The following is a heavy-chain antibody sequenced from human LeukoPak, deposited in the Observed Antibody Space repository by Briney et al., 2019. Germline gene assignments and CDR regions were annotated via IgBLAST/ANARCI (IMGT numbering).Heavy chain of an antibody. CDR3: AIQTRFLEWLSHEPHNWFDP. CDR2: MNPNSGNT. Sequence: ASVKVSCKASGGTFSSYAISWVRQAPGQGLEWMGWMNPNSGNTGYAQKFQGRVTMTRNTSISTAYMELSSLRSEDTAVYYCAIQTRFLEWLSHEPHNWFDPWGQGTLVTVSS. J-gene: IGHJ5*02. V-gene: IGHV1-8*02. D-gene: IGHD3-3*01. CDR1: GGTFSSYA.